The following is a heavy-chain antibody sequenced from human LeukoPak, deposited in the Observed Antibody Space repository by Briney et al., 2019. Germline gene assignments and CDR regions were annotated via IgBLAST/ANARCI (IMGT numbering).Heavy chain of an antibody. D-gene: IGHD1-26*01. CDR1: GGTFSSYA. J-gene: IGHJ5*02. Sequence: ASVKVSCKASGGTFSSYAISWVRHAPGQGLELMGRIIPILGIANYAQKFQGRVTITADKSTSTAYMELSSLRSEDTAVYYCARVESTHYPLAFDPWGQGTLVTVSS. CDR3: ARVESTHYPLAFDP. V-gene: IGHV1-69*04. CDR2: IIPILGIA.